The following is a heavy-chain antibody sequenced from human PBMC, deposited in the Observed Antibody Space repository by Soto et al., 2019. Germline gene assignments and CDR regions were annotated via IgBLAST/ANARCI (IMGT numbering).Heavy chain of an antibody. CDR3: ARPEGGYGSGYSWFDP. Sequence: SETLSLTCSVSGRSISEINSYWGWIRQTPGEGLEWIGTIHHTGSTYYNPSLKSRVIISLDTSKNQFSLKLSSVTAADTALYYCARPEGGYGSGYSWFDPWGQRTRVTVSS. D-gene: IGHD5-12*01. V-gene: IGHV4-39*01. CDR2: IHHTGST. CDR1: GRSISEINSY. J-gene: IGHJ5*02.